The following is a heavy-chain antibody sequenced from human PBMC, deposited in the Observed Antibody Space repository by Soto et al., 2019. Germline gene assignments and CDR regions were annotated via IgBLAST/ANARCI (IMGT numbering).Heavy chain of an antibody. CDR1: GGSISSGDYY. Sequence: QVQLQESGPGLVKPSQTLSLTCTVSGGSISSGDYYWSWIRQHPGKGLEWIGYIYYSGSTYYNPSLKSRVTLSVETSKNPFSLKLSSVTAADTAVYYCARWWSGSRQGFDPWGQGTLVTVSS. J-gene: IGHJ5*02. V-gene: IGHV4-31*03. CDR3: ARWWSGSRQGFDP. CDR2: IYYSGST. D-gene: IGHD3-3*01.